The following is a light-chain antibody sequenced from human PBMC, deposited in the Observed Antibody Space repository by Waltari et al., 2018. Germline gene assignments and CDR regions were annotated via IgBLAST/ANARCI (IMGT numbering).Light chain of an antibody. V-gene: IGKV1-5*03. Sequence: DIQMTQSPSTLSASVGDRVTITCRASQSVSSWLAWYQQKPGEAPRLLIYKASSLQSGVPSRFSGSGSGTEFTLTISGLQAEDVAVYYCQQCSNWPGTFGQGTKVEIK. CDR1: QSVSSW. CDR3: QQCSNWPGT. CDR2: KAS. J-gene: IGKJ1*01.